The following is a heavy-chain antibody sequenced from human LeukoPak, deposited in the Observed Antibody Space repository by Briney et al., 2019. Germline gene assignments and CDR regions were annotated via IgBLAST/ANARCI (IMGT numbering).Heavy chain of an antibody. J-gene: IGHJ4*02. D-gene: IGHD1-26*01. CDR3: VREGWGAPAD. Sequence: GGSLRLSCAASGFIFTTNLMQWVRQVPGKGLVWVSRMNGDGSITSYADSVKGRFTISRDNAKNTLYLQMNSLRVEDTAVYYCVREGWGAPADWGQGSLVTVSS. V-gene: IGHV3-74*01. CDR1: GFIFTTNL. CDR2: MNGDGSIT.